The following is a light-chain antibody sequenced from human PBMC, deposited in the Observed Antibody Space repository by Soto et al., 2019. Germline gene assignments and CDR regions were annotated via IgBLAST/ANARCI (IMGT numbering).Light chain of an antibody. CDR2: GAS. V-gene: IGKV3-20*01. CDR3: QQYDSSPFT. CDR1: QTVSSNY. Sequence: EIVLTQSPGTLSLSPGEGVTLSCRASQTVSSNYVAWYQQKPGQAPRLLIYGASTRATGIPDRFSGSGSGTDFTLTISRLEPEDFAVYYCQQYDSSPFTFGGGTKVEIK. J-gene: IGKJ4*01.